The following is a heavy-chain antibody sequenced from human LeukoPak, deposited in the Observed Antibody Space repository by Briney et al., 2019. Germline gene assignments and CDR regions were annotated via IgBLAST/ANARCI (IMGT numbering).Heavy chain of an antibody. CDR3: VGDILVMGY. J-gene: IGHJ4*02. D-gene: IGHD2-8*02. V-gene: IGHV3-74*01. CDR2: ISSDGTDT. CDR1: GFTFSGYW. Sequence: GGSLRLSCAASGFTFSGYWMHWVHQAPGKGLVWVSGISSDGTDTNYADSVKGRFTISRDNAKNTLYLQMNSLRADDTAVYYCVGDILVMGYWGQGTPVTVSS.